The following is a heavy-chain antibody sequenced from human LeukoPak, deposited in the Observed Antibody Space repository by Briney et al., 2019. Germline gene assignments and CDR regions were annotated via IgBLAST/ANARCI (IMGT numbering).Heavy chain of an antibody. CDR3: ARGALYDSSGYYS. CDR1: GYTFTGYL. J-gene: IGHJ4*02. D-gene: IGHD3-22*01. V-gene: IGHV1-46*01. Sequence: ASVKVSCKTSGYTFTGYLMHWVRQAPGQGLEWMGVINPSGGSTSYAQKFQGRVTMTRDTSTSTVYMELSSLRSEDTAVYYCARGALYDSSGYYSWGQGTLVTVSS. CDR2: INPSGGST.